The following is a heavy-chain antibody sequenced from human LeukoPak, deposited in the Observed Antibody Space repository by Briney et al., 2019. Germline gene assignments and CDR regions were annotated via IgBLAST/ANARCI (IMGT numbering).Heavy chain of an antibody. CDR2: ISHDGSNK. Sequence: PGRSLRLSCAASGFTFSSQGMHWGRQAPGKGLEWVAVISHDGSNKYADSVKGRFTISRDNSKNTVYLQMNSLRAEDTAVYYCAKGLGYYNSGETYYYGMDVWGQGTTVTVSS. V-gene: IGHV3-30*18. J-gene: IGHJ6*02. CDR1: GFTFSSQG. CDR3: AKGLGYYNSGETYYYGMDV. D-gene: IGHD3-10*01.